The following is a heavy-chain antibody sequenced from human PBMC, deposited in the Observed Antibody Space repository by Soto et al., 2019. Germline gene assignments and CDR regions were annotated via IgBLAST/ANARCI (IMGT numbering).Heavy chain of an antibody. CDR1: GDSISSSSYY. Sequence: LSLTCAVSGDSISSSSYYWAWIRQPPGKGLEWIGSIHYRANSYYSPSLKSRITISVDTSKNQISLRLSSVTAADTAVYYCARPLQLAVSGFDPWGQGTLVTVS. CDR3: ARPLQLAVSGFDP. J-gene: IGHJ5*02. V-gene: IGHV4-39*01. D-gene: IGHD3-3*02. CDR2: IHYRANS.